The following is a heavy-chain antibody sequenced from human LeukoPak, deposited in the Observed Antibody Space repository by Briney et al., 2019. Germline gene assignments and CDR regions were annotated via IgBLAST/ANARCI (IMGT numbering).Heavy chain of an antibody. D-gene: IGHD4-17*01. V-gene: IGHV1-46*01. CDR3: ARDFLAGGADYVTFDI. CDR2: INPSGGST. J-gene: IGHJ3*02. CDR1: GYTFTSYY. Sequence: ASVKVSCKASGYTFTSYYMHWVRQAPGQGLEWMGIINPSGGSTSYAQKFQGRVTMTRDTSTSTVYMELSSLRSEDTAVYYCARDFLAGGADYVTFDIWGQGTMVTVSS.